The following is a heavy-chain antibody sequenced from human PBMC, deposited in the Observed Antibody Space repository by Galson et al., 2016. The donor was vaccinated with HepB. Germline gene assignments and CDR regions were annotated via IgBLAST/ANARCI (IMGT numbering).Heavy chain of an antibody. D-gene: IGHD6-6*01. J-gene: IGHJ4*02. CDR1: GFTFSTYT. CDR3: ARDRLDYTSTSGIDY. CDR2: ITPSSSYI. Sequence: SLRLSCAASGFTFSTYTMNWVRQAPGKGLEWLSSITPSSSYIFYADSVKGRITISRDNAKNSLFLQMNSLRAEDTAVYYCARDRLDYTSTSGIDYWGQGTLVTVSS. V-gene: IGHV3-21*01.